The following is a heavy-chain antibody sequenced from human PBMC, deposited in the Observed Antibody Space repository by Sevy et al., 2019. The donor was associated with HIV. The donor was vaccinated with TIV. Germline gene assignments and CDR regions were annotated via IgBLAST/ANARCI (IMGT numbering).Heavy chain of an antibody. CDR2: INPNSGGT. V-gene: IGHV1-2*06. Sequence: GASVKVSCKASGYTFTGYYMHWVRQAPGQGLEWMGRINPNSGGTNYAQKFQGRVTMTRDTSISTAYMELSRLRSDDTAVYYCARDLGPYSSSRVDWFDPWGQGTLVTVSS. D-gene: IGHD6-6*01. CDR1: GYTFTGYY. J-gene: IGHJ5*02. CDR3: ARDLGPYSSSRVDWFDP.